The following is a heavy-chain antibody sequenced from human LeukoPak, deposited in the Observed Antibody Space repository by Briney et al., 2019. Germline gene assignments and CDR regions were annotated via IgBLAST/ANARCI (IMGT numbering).Heavy chain of an antibody. CDR1: GDSISSYY. CDR3: ARPHGHRNQLLPDNWFDP. CDR2: IYYSGST. D-gene: IGHD1-14*01. Sequence: SETLSLTCTVSGDSISSYYWSWIRQPPGKGLEWIGYIYYSGSTNYNPSLKSRVTISVDMSKNQFSLKLNSVTAADTAVYYCARPHGHRNQLLPDNWFDPWGQGTLVTVSS. V-gene: IGHV4-59*01. J-gene: IGHJ5*02.